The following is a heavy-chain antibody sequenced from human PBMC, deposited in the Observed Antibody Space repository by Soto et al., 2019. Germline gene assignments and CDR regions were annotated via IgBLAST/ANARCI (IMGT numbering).Heavy chain of an antibody. CDR3: AKGVDGPHCTRTSCLFYSDY. J-gene: IGHJ4*02. V-gene: IGHV3-23*01. Sequence: GGSLRLSCAASGFTFSSYAMHWVRQAPGKGLEWVSTISDSGGTYYADSVKGRFTISRDNSKNTLYLQMSSLRAEDTAVYFCAKGVDGPHCTRTSCLFYSDYWGQGALVTVSS. D-gene: IGHD2-2*01. CDR1: GFTFSSYA. CDR2: ISDSGGT.